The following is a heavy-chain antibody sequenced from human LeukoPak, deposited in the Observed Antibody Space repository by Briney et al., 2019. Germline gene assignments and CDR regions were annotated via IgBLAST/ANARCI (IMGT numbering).Heavy chain of an antibody. V-gene: IGHV5-51*01. D-gene: IGHD2-15*01. Sequence: TTGESLKISCKGSGYSFTSYWIGWVPQMPGKGLEWMGIIYPGDSDTRYSPSFQGQVTISADKSISTAYLQWSSLKASDTAMYYCARQKYCSGGSCYGDYWGQGALVTVSS. CDR2: IYPGDSDT. CDR1: GYSFTSYW. J-gene: IGHJ4*02. CDR3: ARQKYCSGGSCYGDY.